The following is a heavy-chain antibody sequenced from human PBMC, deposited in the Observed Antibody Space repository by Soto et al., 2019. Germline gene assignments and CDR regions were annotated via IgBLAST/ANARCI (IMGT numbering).Heavy chain of an antibody. CDR3: AKAKNDYNWDNRPPFGD. CDR1: GFTLRNYA. J-gene: IGHJ4*02. D-gene: IGHD1-20*01. V-gene: IGHV3-23*01. Sequence: LRLSCEASGFTLRNYAMTWVRQAPGKGLEWVSLISANDVGTYYAESVKTRFTISTDQSRNTVYLQMDSLRADDTAIYYCAKAKNDYNWDNRPPFGDWGQGTLVTVSS. CDR2: ISANDVGT.